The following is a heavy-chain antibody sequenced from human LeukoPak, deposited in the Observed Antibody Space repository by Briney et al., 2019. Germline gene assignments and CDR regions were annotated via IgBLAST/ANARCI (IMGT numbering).Heavy chain of an antibody. CDR2: IIPIFGTA. V-gene: IGHV1-69*13. CDR3: ARSVSLRYFDDLFDY. Sequence: SVKVSCKASGGTFSSYAISWVRQAPGQGLEWMGGIIPIFGTANYAQKFQGRVTITADESTSTAYMELSSLRSEDTAVYYCARSVSLRYFDDLFDYWGQGTLVTVSS. CDR1: GGTFSSYA. J-gene: IGHJ4*02. D-gene: IGHD3-9*01.